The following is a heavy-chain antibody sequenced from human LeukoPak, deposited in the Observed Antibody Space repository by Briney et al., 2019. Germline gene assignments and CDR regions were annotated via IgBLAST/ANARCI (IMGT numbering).Heavy chain of an antibody. CDR2: IKSDGST. CDR1: GFTFSSYW. D-gene: IGHD3-22*01. CDR3: ARAPSEIGGYYPEYFRH. Sequence: GGSLRLSCAASGFTFSSYWMHWVRQAPGKGLVWVSRIKSDGSTRYADSVKGRFTISRDNAKNTVSLQTNSLRAEDTGVYYCARAPSEIGGYYPEYFRHWGQGTLVTVSP. V-gene: IGHV3-74*01. J-gene: IGHJ1*01.